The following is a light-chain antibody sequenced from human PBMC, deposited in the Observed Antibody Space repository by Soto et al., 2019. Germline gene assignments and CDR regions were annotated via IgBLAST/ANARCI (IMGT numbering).Light chain of an antibody. Sequence: QPVLTQPPSVSGAPGQRVTISCTGSSSNIGAGYDVYWYQQLPGTAPKLLIYYNTNRPSGVPDRFSGSRSGTSASLAITGLQAEDEADYYCQSYDSSLSGSIFGGGTKLTVL. CDR3: QSYDSSLSGSI. CDR1: SSNIGAGYD. CDR2: YNT. J-gene: IGLJ2*01. V-gene: IGLV1-40*01.